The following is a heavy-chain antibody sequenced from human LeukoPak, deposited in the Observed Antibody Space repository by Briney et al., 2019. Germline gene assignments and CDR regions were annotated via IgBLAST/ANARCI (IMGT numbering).Heavy chain of an antibody. J-gene: IGHJ4*02. Sequence: GGSLSLSCAASGFTFSNYWMHWVRQAPGKGLVWVSLINSDGSSTNYADSVKGRFTISRDNAKNTLYLQMNSLRAEDTAVYYCVRGIAATGNDYWGQGTLVTVSS. V-gene: IGHV3-74*01. CDR1: GFTFSNYW. CDR3: VRGIAATGNDY. D-gene: IGHD6-13*01. CDR2: INSDGSST.